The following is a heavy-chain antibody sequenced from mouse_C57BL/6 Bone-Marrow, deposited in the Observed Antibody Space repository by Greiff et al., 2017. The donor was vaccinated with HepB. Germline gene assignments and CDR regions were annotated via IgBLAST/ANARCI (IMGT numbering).Heavy chain of an antibody. Sequence: VQLQQSGAELVKSGASVKISCKASGYAFSSYWMNWVKQRPGKGLEWIGQIYPGDGDTNYNGKFKGKATLTADKSSSTAYMQLSSLTSEDSAVYFCARRGTVTPYAMDYWGQGTSVTVSS. CDR1: GYAFSSYW. D-gene: IGHD2-1*01. J-gene: IGHJ4*01. CDR3: ARRGTVTPYAMDY. V-gene: IGHV1-80*01. CDR2: IYPGDGDT.